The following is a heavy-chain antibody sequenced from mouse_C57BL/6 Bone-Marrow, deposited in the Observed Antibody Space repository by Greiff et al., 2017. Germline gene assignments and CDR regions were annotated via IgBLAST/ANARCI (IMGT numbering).Heavy chain of an antibody. CDR3: ARCGAVYYFDY. CDR2: INPSSGCT. CDR1: GYTFTSYT. Sequence: VQLQQSGAELVRPGASVKMSCKASGYTFTSYTMDWVKQRPGQGLEWIGYINPSSGCTNYNQKFKGKATFTADKSSSTAYMQLSSLTTEDSAVYYCARCGAVYYFDYWGQGTTLTVSS. J-gene: IGHJ2*01. V-gene: IGHV1-4*01.